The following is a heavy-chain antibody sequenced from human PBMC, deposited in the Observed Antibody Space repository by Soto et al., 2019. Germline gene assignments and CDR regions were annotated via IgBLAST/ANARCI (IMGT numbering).Heavy chain of an antibody. D-gene: IGHD3-22*01. J-gene: IGHJ4*02. CDR2: ISYDGSNK. Sequence: GGSLRLSCASSGFTFSSYGMHLVRQAPGKGLEWVAVISYDGSNKYYADSVKGRFTISRDNSKNTLYLQMNSLRAEDTAVYYCAKVTDDSGYYYSAFDYWGQGTLVTVSS. V-gene: IGHV3-30*18. CDR3: AKVTDDSGYYYSAFDY. CDR1: GFTFSSYG.